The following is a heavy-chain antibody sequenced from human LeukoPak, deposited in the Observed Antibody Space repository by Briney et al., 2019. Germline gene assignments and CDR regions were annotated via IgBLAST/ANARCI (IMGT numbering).Heavy chain of an antibody. Sequence: TLSLTCTVSGGSISSGGYYWRWIRQHPGKGLEWIGYIYYSGSTYYNPSLKSRVTISVDTSKNQFSLKLSSVTAADTAVYYCARTSGSYYVDYWGQGTLVTVSS. CDR3: ARTSGSYYVDY. D-gene: IGHD1-26*01. CDR2: IYYSGST. V-gene: IGHV4-31*03. J-gene: IGHJ4*02. CDR1: GGSISSGGYY.